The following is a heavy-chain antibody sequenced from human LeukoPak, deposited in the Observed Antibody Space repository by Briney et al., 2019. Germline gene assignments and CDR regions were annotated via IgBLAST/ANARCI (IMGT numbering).Heavy chain of an antibody. Sequence: PSETLSLTCTVSGGSISPYYWSWIRQPPGKGLEWIGHIYYSGTTNYNPSLKSRVTISVDTSKNQFSLKLSSVTAADTAVYYCARQERSTFDPWGQGTLVTVSS. CDR1: GGSISPYY. CDR2: IYYSGTT. J-gene: IGHJ5*02. CDR3: ARQERSTFDP. V-gene: IGHV4-59*08. D-gene: IGHD5-24*01.